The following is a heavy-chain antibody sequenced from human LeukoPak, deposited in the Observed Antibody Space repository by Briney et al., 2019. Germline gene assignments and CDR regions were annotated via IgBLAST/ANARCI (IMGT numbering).Heavy chain of an antibody. CDR1: GFTFSSYS. CDR2: ISSSSTYM. D-gene: IGHD6-19*01. Sequence: GGFLRLSCAASGFTFSSYSMNWVRQAPGKGLEWVSSISSSSTYMYYADSMKGRFTISRDNAKNSLYLQMNSLGAEDTAVYYCARLTGGAVAGAFDYWGQETLVTVSS. V-gene: IGHV3-21*01. CDR3: ARLTGGAVAGAFDY. J-gene: IGHJ4*02.